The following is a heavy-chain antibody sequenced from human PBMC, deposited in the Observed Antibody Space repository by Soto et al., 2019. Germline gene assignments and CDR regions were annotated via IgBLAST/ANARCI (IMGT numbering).Heavy chain of an antibody. Sequence: QVQLQQWGAGLLKPSETLSLTCAVYGGSFSGYYWSWIRQPPGKGLEWIGEINHSGSTNYNPSLKRRVTISVDTSKNQFSLKLSSVTAADTAVYYCARGGYCSSTSCYWGYYYGMDVWGQGTTVTVSS. CDR1: GGSFSGYY. CDR3: ARGGYCSSTSCYWGYYYGMDV. V-gene: IGHV4-34*01. J-gene: IGHJ6*02. CDR2: INHSGST. D-gene: IGHD2-2*01.